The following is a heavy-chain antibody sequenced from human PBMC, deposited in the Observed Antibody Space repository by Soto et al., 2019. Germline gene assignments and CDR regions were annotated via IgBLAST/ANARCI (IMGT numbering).Heavy chain of an antibody. Sequence: GGSLRLSCAASGFTFSSYAMSWVRQAPGKGLEWVSAISGSGGSTYYADSVKGRFTISRDNSKNTLYLQMNSLRAEDTAVYYCAKEGYCSSTSCYRSGMDVWGQGTTVTVSS. J-gene: IGHJ6*02. CDR1: GFTFSSYA. V-gene: IGHV3-23*01. CDR2: ISGSGGST. D-gene: IGHD2-2*01. CDR3: AKEGYCSSTSCYRSGMDV.